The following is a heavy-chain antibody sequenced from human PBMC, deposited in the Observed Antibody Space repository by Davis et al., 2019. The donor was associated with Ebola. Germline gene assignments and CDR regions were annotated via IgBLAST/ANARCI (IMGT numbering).Heavy chain of an antibody. D-gene: IGHD3-3*01. CDR3: ARLRDYYYGMDV. J-gene: IGHJ6*02. CDR2: IYSSGST. V-gene: IGHV4-59*08. Sequence: SETLSLTCTVSGGSISTYYWSWIRQPPEKGLEWIGYIYSSGSTTYSSSLESRVTISVDTSENQFSLKLTSVTAADTAVYYCARLRDYYYGMDVWGQGTTVTVSS. CDR1: GGSISTYY.